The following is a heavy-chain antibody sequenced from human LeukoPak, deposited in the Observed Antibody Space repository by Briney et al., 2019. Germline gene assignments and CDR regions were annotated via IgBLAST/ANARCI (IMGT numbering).Heavy chain of an antibody. J-gene: IGHJ4*02. V-gene: IGHV3-30-3*01. CDR2: ISYDGSNK. Sequence: GGPLRLSCAASGFTFSSYAMHWVRQAPGKGLEWVAVISYDGSNKYYADSVKGRFTISRDNSKNTLYLQMNSLRAEDTAVYYCARDLREYGIDYWGQGTLVTVSS. D-gene: IGHD2-8*01. CDR3: ARDLREYGIDY. CDR1: GFTFSSYA.